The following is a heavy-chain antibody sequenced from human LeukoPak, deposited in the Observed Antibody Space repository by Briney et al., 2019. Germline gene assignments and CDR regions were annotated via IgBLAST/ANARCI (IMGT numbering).Heavy chain of an antibody. J-gene: IGHJ4*02. CDR1: GYSFTSDG. V-gene: IGHV1-18*01. CDR3: ARDTYGGNSDLKIDY. Sequence: ASVKVSCKASGYSFTSDGVSWVRQAPGQGLEWMGWISAYNGNRNYPQKFQGRVTMTTDTSTSTAYMELRSLRSDDTAVYYCARDTYGGNSDLKIDYWGQGTLVTVSS. D-gene: IGHD4-23*01. CDR2: ISAYNGNR.